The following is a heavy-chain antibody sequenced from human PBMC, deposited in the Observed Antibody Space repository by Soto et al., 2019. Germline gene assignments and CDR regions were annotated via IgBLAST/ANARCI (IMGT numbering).Heavy chain of an antibody. CDR3: ARGDYGQYDAYNWFDP. CDR2: VCPGGRT. V-gene: IGHV4-34*02. J-gene: IGHJ5*02. CDR1: GGSFNNYC. Sequence: QVRLQQWGAGLVRPSETLSLTCAVYGGSFNNYCWSWIRQPHGKGLERIGEVCPGGRTKYRPTLKREVRIAVEGSKNQFSLGLTSVTVADTAVYYCARGDYGQYDAYNWFDPWGQGNLVSVAS. D-gene: IGHD3-10*01.